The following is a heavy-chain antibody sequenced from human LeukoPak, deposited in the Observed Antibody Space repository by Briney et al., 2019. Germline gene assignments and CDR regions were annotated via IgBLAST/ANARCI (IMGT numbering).Heavy chain of an antibody. CDR3: ARGNGYDPPDAFDI. Sequence: PGGSLRLSCAASGFTFSSYSMNWVRQAPGKGLEWVSYISSSSSTIYYADSVKGRFTISRDNAKNSLYLQMNSLRAEDTAVYYCARGNGYDPPDAFDIWGQGTLVTVSS. V-gene: IGHV3-48*04. CDR1: GFTFSSYS. CDR2: ISSSSSTI. J-gene: IGHJ1*01. D-gene: IGHD5-12*01.